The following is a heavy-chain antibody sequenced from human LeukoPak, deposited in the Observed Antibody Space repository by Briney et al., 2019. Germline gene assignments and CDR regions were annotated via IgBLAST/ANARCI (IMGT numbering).Heavy chain of an antibody. CDR3: ARVMCPWYSSGWYYFDY. CDR2: TYYRSKWYN. J-gene: IGHJ4*02. CDR1: GDSVSSNSAA. D-gene: IGHD6-19*01. V-gene: IGHV6-1*01. Sequence: SQTLSLTCAISGDSVSSNSAAWNWIRPSPSRGLEWLGRTYYRSKWYNDYAVSVKSRITINPDTSKHQFSLQLNSVTPEDTAVYYCARVMCPWYSSGWYYFDYWGQGTLVTVSS.